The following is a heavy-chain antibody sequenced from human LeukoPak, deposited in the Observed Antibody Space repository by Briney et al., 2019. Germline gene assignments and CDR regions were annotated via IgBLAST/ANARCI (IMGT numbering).Heavy chain of an antibody. Sequence: GGSLRLSCAASGFTFSSYSMNWVRQAPGKGLEWVSSISSSSSYIYYADSVKGRFTISRYNAKNSLYLQMDSLRAEDTAVYYCARGRGELLSYNWFDPWGQGTLVTVSS. J-gene: IGHJ5*02. CDR1: GFTFSSYS. CDR2: ISSSSSYI. CDR3: ARGRGELLSYNWFDP. V-gene: IGHV3-21*01. D-gene: IGHD1-26*01.